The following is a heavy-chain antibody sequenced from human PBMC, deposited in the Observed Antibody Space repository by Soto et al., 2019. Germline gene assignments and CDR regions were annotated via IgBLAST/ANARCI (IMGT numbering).Heavy chain of an antibody. CDR2: INHSGST. CDR1: GGSVSGYY. D-gene: IGHD3-10*01. CDR3: ARDHYYGSGSYYNADGMDV. J-gene: IGHJ6*02. V-gene: IGHV4-34*01. Sequence: KTSETLSLACAVYGGSVSGYYCGLIRHPPLKWLEWIGEINHSGSTNYNPSLKSRVTISVDTSKNQFSLKLSSVTAADTAVYYCARDHYYGSGSYYNADGMDVWGQGTTVTVSS.